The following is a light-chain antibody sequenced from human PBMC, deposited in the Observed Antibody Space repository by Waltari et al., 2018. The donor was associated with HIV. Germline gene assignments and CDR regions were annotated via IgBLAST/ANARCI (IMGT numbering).Light chain of an antibody. CDR2: KAS. Sequence: DIQMTQSPSTLSPSVGDRVTITCRASQSITSWLAWYQQKPGKAPKLLIYKASSLESGVPSRFSGSGSGTEFTLTISSLQPDDFATYYCQQYHSYRTFGQGTKVEI. V-gene: IGKV1-5*03. J-gene: IGKJ1*01. CDR1: QSITSW. CDR3: QQYHSYRT.